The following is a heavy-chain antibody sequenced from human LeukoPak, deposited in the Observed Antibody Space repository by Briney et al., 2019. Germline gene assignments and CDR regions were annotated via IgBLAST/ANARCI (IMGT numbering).Heavy chain of an antibody. Sequence: ASETLSLTCTFSGGSISSSSYYWGWIRQPPGKGLEWIGEINHSGSTNYNPSLKSRVTISVDTSKNQFSLKLSSVTAADTAVYYCARGPRKHTIFGVVIFWGFDYWGQGTLVTVSS. J-gene: IGHJ4*02. V-gene: IGHV4-39*07. CDR1: GGSISSSSYY. CDR3: ARGPRKHTIFGVVIFWGFDY. CDR2: INHSGST. D-gene: IGHD3-3*01.